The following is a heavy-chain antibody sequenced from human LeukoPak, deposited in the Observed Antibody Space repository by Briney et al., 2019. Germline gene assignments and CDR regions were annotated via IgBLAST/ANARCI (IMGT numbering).Heavy chain of an antibody. Sequence: SQTLSLTCTFCVGFISRCYWSCIPHPPGKGREGRGDIYYNGSTNYNPSLQSRVTISADTSKNPFYLKLSSVTAADTAVYYCARHEDWGVIDYWGQGTLVTVSS. CDR3: ARHEDWGVIDY. CDR1: VGFISRCY. D-gene: IGHD3-16*02. V-gene: IGHV4-59*08. CDR2: IYYNGST. J-gene: IGHJ4*02.